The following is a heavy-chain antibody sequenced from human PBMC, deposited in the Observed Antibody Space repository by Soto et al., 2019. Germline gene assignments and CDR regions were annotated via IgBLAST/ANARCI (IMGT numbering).Heavy chain of an antibody. CDR2: INPNSGGT. D-gene: IGHD3-10*01. Sequence: GASVKVSCKASGYTFTGYYMHWVRQAPGQGLEWMGWINPNSGGTNYAQKFQGWVTMTRDTSISTAYMELSRLRSDDTAVYYCARDRPSTYGSGSYIYYYGMDVWGQGTTVTVSS. CDR3: ARDRPSTYGSGSYIYYYGMDV. J-gene: IGHJ6*02. CDR1: GYTFTGYY. V-gene: IGHV1-2*04.